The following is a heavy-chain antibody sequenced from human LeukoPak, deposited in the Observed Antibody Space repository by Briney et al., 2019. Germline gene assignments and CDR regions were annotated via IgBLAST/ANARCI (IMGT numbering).Heavy chain of an antibody. V-gene: IGHV3-11*04. Sequence: GGSLRLSCAASGFTFSDYYMSWIRQAPGKGLEWVSYISSSGSTIYYADSVKGRFTISRDNSKNTLYLQMNSLRAEDTAVYYCARRTYPGGYYYMDVWGKGTTVTISS. D-gene: IGHD2-8*01. CDR1: GFTFSDYY. CDR3: ARRTYPGGYYYMDV. J-gene: IGHJ6*03. CDR2: ISSSGSTI.